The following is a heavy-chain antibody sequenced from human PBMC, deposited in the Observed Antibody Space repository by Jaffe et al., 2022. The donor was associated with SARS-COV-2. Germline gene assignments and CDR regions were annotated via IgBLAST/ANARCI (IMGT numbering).Heavy chain of an antibody. D-gene: IGHD2-2*01. CDR3: ARRSIGGAFDI. J-gene: IGHJ3*02. Sequence: QLQLQESGPGLVKPSETLSLTCTVSGGSISSSSYYWGWIRQPPGKGLEWIGSIYYSGSTYYNPSLKSRVTISVDTSKNQFSLKLSSVTAADTAVYYCARRSIGGAFDIWGQGTMVTVSS. CDR2: IYYSGST. CDR1: GGSISSSSYY. V-gene: IGHV4-39*01.